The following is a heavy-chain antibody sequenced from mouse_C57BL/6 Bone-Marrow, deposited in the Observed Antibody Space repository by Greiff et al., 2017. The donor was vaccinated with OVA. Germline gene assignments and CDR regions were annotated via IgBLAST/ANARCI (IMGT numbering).Heavy chain of an antibody. J-gene: IGHJ1*03. V-gene: IGHV1-18*01. Sequence: VQLKESGPELVKPGASVKIPCKASGYTFTDYNMDWVKQSHGKSLEWIGDINPNNGGTIYNQKFKGKATLTVDKSSSTAYMELRSLTSEDTAVYYCARWGGNHWYFDVWGTGTTVTVSS. CDR1: GYTFTDYN. D-gene: IGHD2-1*01. CDR3: ARWGGNHWYFDV. CDR2: INPNNGGT.